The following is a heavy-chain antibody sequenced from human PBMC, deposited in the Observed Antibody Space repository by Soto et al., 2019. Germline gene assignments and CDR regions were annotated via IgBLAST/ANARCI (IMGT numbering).Heavy chain of an antibody. CDR3: ARVMGSVDF. J-gene: IGHJ4*02. Sequence: QVQLVQSGAEVKKPGTSVRISCKTSGYTFSNYDINWVRQAAGQGLEWMGWRNPKSGYTGSARNFQGRVNMTRDNSMTTAYMELSSLRSEDTAMYYCARVMGSVDFWGQGTLVTVSS. CDR1: GYTFSNYD. V-gene: IGHV1-8*01. D-gene: IGHD1-26*01. CDR2: RNPKSGYT.